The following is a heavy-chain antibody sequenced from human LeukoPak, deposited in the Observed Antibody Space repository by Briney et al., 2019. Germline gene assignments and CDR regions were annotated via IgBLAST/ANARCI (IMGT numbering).Heavy chain of an antibody. V-gene: IGHV4-34*01. Sequence: SETLSLTCAVYGGSFSGYYWTWIRQPPRKGLEWIGEISHSERTNSNPSLKSRVTMSLDTSKNQFSLKLTSVTAADTAVYYCARLRQIVAANADPSSGFDHWGQGTLVTVSS. CDR3: ARLRQIVAANADPSSGFDH. CDR2: ISHSERT. D-gene: IGHD6-25*01. CDR1: GGSFSGYY. J-gene: IGHJ4*02.